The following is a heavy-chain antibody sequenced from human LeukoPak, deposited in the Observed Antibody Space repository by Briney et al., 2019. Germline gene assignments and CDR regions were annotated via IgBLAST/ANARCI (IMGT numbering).Heavy chain of an antibody. D-gene: IGHD1-1*01. J-gene: IGHJ5*02. CDR3: VKVGNWNVVRDWFDP. CDR1: GFTFSSYA. Sequence: PGGSLRLSCSASGFTFSSYAMHWVRQAPAKGLEYVSAISSNGGSTYYADSVKGRFTISRDNSKNTLYLQMSSLRPEDTAVYYCVKVGNWNVVRDWFDPWGQGTLVTVSS. CDR2: ISSNGGST. V-gene: IGHV3-64D*09.